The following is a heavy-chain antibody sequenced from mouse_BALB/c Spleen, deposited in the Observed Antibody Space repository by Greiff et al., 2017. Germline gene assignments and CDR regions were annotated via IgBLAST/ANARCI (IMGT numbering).Heavy chain of an antibody. Sequence: VQLQQSDAELVKPGASVKISCKASGYTFTDHAIHWVKQKPEQGLEWIGDISPGNGGIKYNEKFKGKATLTADKSSSTAYLQLNSLTSEDSAVYFCNGLLQFAFWGQGTLVTVSA. J-gene: IGHJ3*01. V-gene: IGHV1S53*02. CDR2: ISPGNGGI. CDR1: GYTFTDHA. D-gene: IGHD2-3*01. CDR3: NGLLQFAF.